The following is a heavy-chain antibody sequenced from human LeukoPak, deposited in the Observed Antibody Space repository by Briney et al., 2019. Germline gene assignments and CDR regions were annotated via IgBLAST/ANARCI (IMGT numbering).Heavy chain of an antibody. CDR1: GYTFTSYG. J-gene: IGHJ5*02. V-gene: IGHV1-18*01. CDR3: ARERYSSSSGFDP. CDR2: ISAYNGNT. Sequence: GASVKVSCKASGYTFTSYGISWVRQAPGQGLEWMGWISAYNGNTNYAQKLQGRVTITADKSTSTAYMELSSLRSEDTAVYYCARERYSSSSGFDPWGQGTLVTVSS. D-gene: IGHD6-6*01.